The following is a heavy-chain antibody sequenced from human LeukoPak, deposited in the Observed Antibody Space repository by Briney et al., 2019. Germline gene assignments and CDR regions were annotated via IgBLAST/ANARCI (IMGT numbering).Heavy chain of an antibody. Sequence: SETLSLTCTVSGGSISSSSYYWGWIRQPPAKGLEWIGSIYYSGSTYYNPSLKSRVTISVDTSKNQFSLKLSSVTAADTAVYYCARLADGHKNSPWFDPWGQGTLVTVSS. CDR3: ARLADGHKNSPWFDP. CDR2: IYYSGST. V-gene: IGHV4-39*01. J-gene: IGHJ5*02. CDR1: GGSISSSSYY. D-gene: IGHD5-24*01.